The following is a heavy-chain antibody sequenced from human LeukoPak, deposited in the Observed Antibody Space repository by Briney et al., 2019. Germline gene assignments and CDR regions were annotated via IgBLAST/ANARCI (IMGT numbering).Heavy chain of an antibody. D-gene: IGHD4-17*01. V-gene: IGHV6-1*01. CDR2: TYYRSKWYN. CDR3: ARENGDYPHFDY. Sequence: SQTLSLTCAISGDSFSSNSAAWNCLRQSPARGLEWLGRTYYRSKWYNDYAVSVKSRISINPDTSKNQFSLQLNSVTPEDTAVYYCARENGDYPHFDYWGQGTLVTVSS. CDR1: GDSFSSNSAA. J-gene: IGHJ4*02.